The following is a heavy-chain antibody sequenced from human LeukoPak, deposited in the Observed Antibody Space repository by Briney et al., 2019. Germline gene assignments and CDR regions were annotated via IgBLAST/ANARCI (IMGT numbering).Heavy chain of an antibody. V-gene: IGHV4-34*01. CDR1: GGSFSGYY. D-gene: IGHD3-9*01. J-gene: IGHJ4*02. CDR3: ARASQDILTGYYRGGVDY. Sequence: SETLSLTCAVYGGSFSGYYWSWIRQPPGKGLEWIGEINHSGSTNYNPSLKSRVTISVDTSKNQFSPKLSSVTAADTAVYYCARASQDILTGYYRGGVDYWGQGTLVTVSS. CDR2: INHSGST.